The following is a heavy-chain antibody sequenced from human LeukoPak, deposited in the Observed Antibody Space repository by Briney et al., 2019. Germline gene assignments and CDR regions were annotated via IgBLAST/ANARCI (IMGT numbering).Heavy chain of an antibody. J-gene: IGHJ5*02. CDR3: ARAEGGYYDSSGDYWFDP. Sequence: SQTLSLTCTVSGGSISSGSYYWSWIRQPAGKGLEWIGRIYTSGSTNYNPSLKSRVTISVDTSKNQFSLKLSSVTAAVTAVYYCARAEGGYYDSSGDYWFDPWGQGTLVTVSS. V-gene: IGHV4-61*02. D-gene: IGHD3-22*01. CDR1: GGSISSGSYY. CDR2: IYTSGST.